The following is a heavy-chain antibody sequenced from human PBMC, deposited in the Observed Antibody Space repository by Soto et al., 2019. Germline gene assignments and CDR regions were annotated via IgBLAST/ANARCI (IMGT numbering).Heavy chain of an antibody. CDR2: IYYSGST. J-gene: IGHJ4*02. V-gene: IGHV4-39*01. CDR1: GGSISSSSYY. D-gene: IGHD3-16*01. Sequence: SETLSLTCTVSGGSISSSSYYWGWVRQPPGKGLEWIGSIYYSGSTYYNPSLKSRVTISVDTSKNQFSLKLSSVTAADTAVYYCARRDVLITFGGPGGFDYWGQGTLVTVSS. CDR3: ARRDVLITFGGPGGFDY.